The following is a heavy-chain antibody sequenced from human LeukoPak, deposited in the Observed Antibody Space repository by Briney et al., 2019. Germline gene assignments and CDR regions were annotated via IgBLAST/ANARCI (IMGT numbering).Heavy chain of an antibody. CDR1: GGSISSYY. V-gene: IGHV4-59*01. D-gene: IGHD2-15*01. Sequence: SETLSLSCTVSGGSISSYYWSWIRQPPGKGLEWIGYIYYSGSTKYNPSLKSRVTISLDTSKNQFSLKLSSVTAADTAVYYCARGRAGYSSAGSCYYYYMDVWGKGTTVTVSS. J-gene: IGHJ6*03. CDR3: ARGRAGYSSAGSCYYYYMDV. CDR2: IYYSGST.